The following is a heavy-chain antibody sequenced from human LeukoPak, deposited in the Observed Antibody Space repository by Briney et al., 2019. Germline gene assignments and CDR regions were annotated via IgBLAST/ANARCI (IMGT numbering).Heavy chain of an antibody. CDR2: ISSSGSTI. Sequence: GGSLRLSCAASGFTFRSYEMNWVRQAPGKGLEWVSYISSSGSTIYYADSVKGRFTISRDNAKNTLYLQMNSLRAEDTAVYYCAKGDTTWELPHDYWGQGTLVTVSS. J-gene: IGHJ4*02. D-gene: IGHD1-26*01. V-gene: IGHV3-48*03. CDR3: AKGDTTWELPHDY. CDR1: GFTFRSYE.